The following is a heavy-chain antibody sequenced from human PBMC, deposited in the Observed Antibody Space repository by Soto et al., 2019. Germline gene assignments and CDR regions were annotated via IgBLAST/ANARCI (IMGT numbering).Heavy chain of an antibody. Sequence: AAVKVSCKTSGYTFTGYYMHWVRQAPGQGREWMGWINPNSGGTNYAQKFQGRVTMTRDTSISSAYMELSRLRSDDTAVYYCASFTAARPDYYYYYGMDVWGQGTTGTVSS. V-gene: IGHV1-2*02. CDR1: GYTFTGYY. CDR3: ASFTAARPDYYYYYGMDV. J-gene: IGHJ6*02. CDR2: INPNSGGT. D-gene: IGHD6-6*01.